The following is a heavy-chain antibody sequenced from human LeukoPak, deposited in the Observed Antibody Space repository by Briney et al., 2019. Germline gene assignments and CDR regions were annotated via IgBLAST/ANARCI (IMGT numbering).Heavy chain of an antibody. CDR3: ARPNYYYGSGSYSEGDY. D-gene: IGHD3-10*01. Sequence: PSETLSLTCTVSGGSISSSSYYWGWIRQPPGKGLEWIGEINHSGSTNYNPSLKSRVTISVDTSKNQFSLKLSSVTAADTAVYYCARPNYYYGSGSYSEGDYWGQGTLVTVSS. J-gene: IGHJ4*02. CDR2: INHSGST. V-gene: IGHV4-39*07. CDR1: GGSISSSSYY.